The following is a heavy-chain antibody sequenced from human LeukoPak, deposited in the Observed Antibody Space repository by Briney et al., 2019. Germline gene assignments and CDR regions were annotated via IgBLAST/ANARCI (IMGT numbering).Heavy chain of an antibody. CDR2: IYSGGST. Sequence: PGGSLRLSCAASGFTFSNYWMSWVRQAPGKGLEWVSVIYSGGSTYYADSVKGRFTISRDNSKNTLFLQMNSLRAEDTAVYYCARDFTYYYDSGGFHDAFDIWGQGTMVTVSS. CDR3: ARDFTYYYDSGGFHDAFDI. CDR1: GFTFSNYW. J-gene: IGHJ3*02. V-gene: IGHV3-53*01. D-gene: IGHD3-22*01.